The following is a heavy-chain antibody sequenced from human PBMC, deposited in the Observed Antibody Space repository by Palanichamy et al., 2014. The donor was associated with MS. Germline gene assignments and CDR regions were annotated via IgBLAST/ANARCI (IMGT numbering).Heavy chain of an antibody. D-gene: IGHD1-26*01. CDR1: GGPMKSFY. CDR3: VGGELKWTLDY. V-gene: IGHV4-4*07. CDR2: MYISGST. Sequence: QVQLQESGPGLAKPSETLSLTCTVSGGPMKSFYWNWIRQPAGKGLEWIGRMYISGSTTYKPSLESRVTMSVDTSKKQFSLTLTSVTAADTAVYYCVGGELKWTLDYWGQGVLVTVSS. J-gene: IGHJ4*02.